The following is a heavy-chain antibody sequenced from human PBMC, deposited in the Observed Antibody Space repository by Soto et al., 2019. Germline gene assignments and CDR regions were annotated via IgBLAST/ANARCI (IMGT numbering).Heavy chain of an antibody. Sequence: GGSLRLSCAASGFTFSSYGMHWVRQGPGKGLEWVSYISSSSSTIYYADSVKGRFTISRDNAKNSLYLQMNSLRAEDTAVYYCARDPWDFWSQGTLVTVSS. CDR2: ISSSSSTI. CDR3: ARDPWDF. D-gene: IGHD3-3*01. CDR1: GFTFSSYG. V-gene: IGHV3-48*01. J-gene: IGHJ4*02.